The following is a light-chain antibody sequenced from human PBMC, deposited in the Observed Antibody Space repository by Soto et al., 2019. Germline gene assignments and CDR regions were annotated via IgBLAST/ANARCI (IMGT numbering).Light chain of an antibody. Sequence: ALTQPPSVSGSPGQSVTISCTGTSGDVDPYNYVSWYQQHPGRAPKLVIYDVNMRPSGVPDRFSGSKSGDTSSLTISGLQAEDEADYYCCSYVGTPLVGGGTKVTVL. CDR1: SGDVDPYNY. CDR3: CSYVGTPL. J-gene: IGLJ2*01. CDR2: DVN. V-gene: IGLV2-11*01.